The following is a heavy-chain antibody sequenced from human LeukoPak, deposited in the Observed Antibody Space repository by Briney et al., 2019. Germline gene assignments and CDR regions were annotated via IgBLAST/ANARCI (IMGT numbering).Heavy chain of an antibody. Sequence: SETLSLTCSVSGGSISSTNYYWGWIRQPPGKGLEWIGSIYYSGSTYYNPSLKSRVTKSVDTSKNQFSLKLSSVTAADTAVYYCERLHTGAIDYCGQGTLVTVSS. D-gene: IGHD4/OR15-4a*01. V-gene: IGHV4-39*01. CDR1: GGSISSTNYY. J-gene: IGHJ4*02. CDR2: IYYSGST. CDR3: ERLHTGAIDY.